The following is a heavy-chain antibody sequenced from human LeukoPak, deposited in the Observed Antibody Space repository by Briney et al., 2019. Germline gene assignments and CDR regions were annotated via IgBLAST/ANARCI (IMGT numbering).Heavy chain of an antibody. CDR1: GFTFSSYS. CDR2: ISSSSSYI. CDR3: ARDRGCGEAFDY. J-gene: IGHJ4*02. V-gene: IGHV3-21*01. Sequence: GGSLRLSCAASGFTFSSYSMNWVRQAPGKGLEWVSSISSSSSYIYYADSVKGRFTISRDNAKNSLYLQMNSLRAEDTAVYYCARDRGCGEAFDYWGQGTLVTVSS. D-gene: IGHD3-10*01.